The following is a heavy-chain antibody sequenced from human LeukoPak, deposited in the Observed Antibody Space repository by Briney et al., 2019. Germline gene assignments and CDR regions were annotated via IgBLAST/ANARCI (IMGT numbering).Heavy chain of an antibody. Sequence: ASVKVSCKASGYTFTSYGISRVRQAPGQGLEWMGWISAYNGNTNYAQKLQGRVTMTTDTSTSTAYMELRSLRSDDTAVYYCAREAGGEYSYGSDYWGQGTLVTVSS. CDR1: GYTFTSYG. V-gene: IGHV1-18*01. CDR2: ISAYNGNT. CDR3: AREAGGEYSYGSDY. J-gene: IGHJ4*02. D-gene: IGHD5-18*01.